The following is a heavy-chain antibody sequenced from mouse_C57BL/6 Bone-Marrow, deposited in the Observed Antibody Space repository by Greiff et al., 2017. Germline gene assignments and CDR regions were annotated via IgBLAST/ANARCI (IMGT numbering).Heavy chain of an antibody. J-gene: IGHJ2*01. V-gene: IGHV10-1*01. CDR3: VRHDVYYLDY. CDR1: GFSFNTYA. CDR2: IRSKSNNYAT. Sequence: EVMLVESGGGLVQPKGSLTLSCAASGFSFNTYAMNWVRQAPGKGLEWVARIRSKSNNYATYYADSVKDRFTISRDDSESMLYLQMNNLKTEDTAMYYCVRHDVYYLDYWGQGTTLTVSS.